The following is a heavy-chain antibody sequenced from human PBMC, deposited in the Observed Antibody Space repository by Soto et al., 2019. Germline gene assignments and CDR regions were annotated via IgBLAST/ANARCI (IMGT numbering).Heavy chain of an antibody. D-gene: IGHD3-9*01. Sequence: ASVKVSCKASGYTFTSYYMHWVRQAPGQGLEWMGIINPSGGSTSYAQKFQGRVTMTRDTSTSTVYMELSSLRSEDTAVYYCARDGPYYDILTGPYYFDYWGQGTLVTVSS. CDR3: ARDGPYYDILTGPYYFDY. CDR2: INPSGGST. CDR1: GYTFTSYY. J-gene: IGHJ4*02. V-gene: IGHV1-46*01.